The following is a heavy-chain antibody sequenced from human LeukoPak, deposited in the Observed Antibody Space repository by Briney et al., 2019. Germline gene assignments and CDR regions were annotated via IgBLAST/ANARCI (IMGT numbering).Heavy chain of an antibody. CDR3: ARDQASLRYGMDV. Sequence: SQTLSLTRTVSGGSLSSYDWSWIPQPAGKGLEWIGRIYTSGSTNYNPTLKSRATMSVDTSKNQFSLNLNSVTAADTAVYYCARDQASLRYGMDVWGQGTTVTVSS. J-gene: IGHJ6*02. V-gene: IGHV4-4*07. CDR2: IYTSGST. CDR1: GGSLSSYD.